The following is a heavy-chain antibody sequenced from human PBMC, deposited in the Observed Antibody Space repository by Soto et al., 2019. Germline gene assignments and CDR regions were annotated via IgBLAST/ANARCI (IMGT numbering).Heavy chain of an antibody. J-gene: IGHJ4*02. Sequence: ASVKVSCKVSGYTLTELSMHWVRQAPGKGLEWMGGFDPEDGETIYAQKFQGRVTMTEDTSTDTAYMELSSLRSEDTAVYYCATDIVATMEDYYFDYGGQETLVTVSS. V-gene: IGHV1-24*01. CDR2: FDPEDGET. CDR1: GYTLTELS. CDR3: ATDIVATMEDYYFDY. D-gene: IGHD5-12*01.